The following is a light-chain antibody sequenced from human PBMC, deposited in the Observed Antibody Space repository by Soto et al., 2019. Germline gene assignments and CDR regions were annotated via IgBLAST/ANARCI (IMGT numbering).Light chain of an antibody. CDR1: SSDVGGYNY. CDR2: EVN. Sequence: QSALTQPPSASGSPGQSVAISCTGTSSDVGGYNYVSWYQQHPGKAPKLMIYEVNKRPSGVPDRFSGSKSGNTASLTFSGLQAEDQADYYCSAYAGSSNFFGTGTKLTVL. V-gene: IGLV2-8*01. J-gene: IGLJ1*01. CDR3: SAYAGSSNF.